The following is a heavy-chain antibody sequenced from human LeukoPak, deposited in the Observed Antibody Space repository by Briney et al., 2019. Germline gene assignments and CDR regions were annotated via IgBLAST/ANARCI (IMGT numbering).Heavy chain of an antibody. CDR2: IIPIFGTA. D-gene: IGHD2-21*02. J-gene: IGHJ5*02. V-gene: IGHV1-69*01. CDR1: GGTFSSYA. Sequence: ASVEVSCKASGGTFSSYAISWVRQAPGQGLEWMGGIIPIFGTANYAQKFQGRVTITADESTSTAYMELSSLRSEDTAVYYCARDRGDWSFDPWGQGTLVTVSS. CDR3: ARDRGDWSFDP.